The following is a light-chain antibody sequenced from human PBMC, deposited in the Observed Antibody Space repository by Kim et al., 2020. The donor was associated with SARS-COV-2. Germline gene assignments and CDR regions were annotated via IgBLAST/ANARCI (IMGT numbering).Light chain of an antibody. CDR2: LNSDGSH. Sequence: VKLTCTLSSGHSSYAIAWHQQQPEKGPRYLMKLNSDGSHSKGDGIPDRFSGSSSGAERYLTISSLQSEDEADYYCQTWGTGIKVVFGGGTQLTVL. CDR1: SGHSSYA. CDR3: QTWGTGIKVV. V-gene: IGLV4-69*01. J-gene: IGLJ2*01.